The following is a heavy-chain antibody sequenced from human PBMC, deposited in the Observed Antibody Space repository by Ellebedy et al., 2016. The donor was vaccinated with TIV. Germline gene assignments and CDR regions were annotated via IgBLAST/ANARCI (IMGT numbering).Heavy chain of an antibody. Sequence: GGSLRLSCAASGFTFRSYDMHWVRQATGKGLEWVSAIGTAGDTYYPGSVKGRFTISREHAKNSLYLQMNSLRAEDTAVDYCARVRFGDTAVDYWGQGTLVTVSS. J-gene: IGHJ4*02. CDR1: GFTFRSYD. D-gene: IGHD5-18*01. V-gene: IGHV3-13*01. CDR2: IGTAGDT. CDR3: ARVRFGDTAVDY.